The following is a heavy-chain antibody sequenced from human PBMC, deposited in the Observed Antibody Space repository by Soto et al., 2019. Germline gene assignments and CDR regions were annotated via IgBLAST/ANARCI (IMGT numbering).Heavy chain of an antibody. CDR2: ISGSGGST. J-gene: IGHJ6*02. V-gene: IGHV3-23*01. CDR1: GFTCSSYA. CDR3: VGGHDYVWGSYRFHGMDV. D-gene: IGHD3-16*02. Sequence: EVQLLESGGGLVQPGGSLRLSCAASGFTCSSYAMSWVRQAPGKGLEWVSAISGSGGSTYYADSVKGRFTISRDNSKNTLYLQMNSLRAEDTAVYYCVGGHDYVWGSYRFHGMDVWGQGTTVTVSS.